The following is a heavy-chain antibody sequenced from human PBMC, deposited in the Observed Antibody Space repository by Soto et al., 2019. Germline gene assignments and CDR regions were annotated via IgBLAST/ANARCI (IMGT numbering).Heavy chain of an antibody. V-gene: IGHV3-30*18. D-gene: IGHD2-8*01. J-gene: IGHJ4*02. Sequence: QVQLVESGGGVVQPGGSLTLSCAASGFTFSSYGMHWVRQAPGKGLEWVAVMSYDGNNKYYADSVKGRFTVSRDNSRNTQFLQMNSLRVEDTAVYYCAKGFISGGYWANGICYHFDYWGQGTPVTVSS. CDR1: GFTFSSYG. CDR2: MSYDGNNK. CDR3: AKGFISGGYWANGICYHFDY.